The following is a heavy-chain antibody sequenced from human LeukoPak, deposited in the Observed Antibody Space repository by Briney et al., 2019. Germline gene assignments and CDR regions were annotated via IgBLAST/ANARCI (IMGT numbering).Heavy chain of an antibody. CDR2: IYYSGST. J-gene: IGHJ4*02. CDR3: ARGHGYDFWSGYYYFDY. CDR1: GGSISSGGYY. D-gene: IGHD3-3*01. Sequence: SETLSLTCTVSGGSISSGGYYWSWIRQPPGKGLEWIGYIYYSGSTNYNPSLKSRVTISVDTSKNQFSLKLSSVTAADTAVYYCARGHGYDFWSGYYYFDYWGQGTLVTVSS. V-gene: IGHV4-61*08.